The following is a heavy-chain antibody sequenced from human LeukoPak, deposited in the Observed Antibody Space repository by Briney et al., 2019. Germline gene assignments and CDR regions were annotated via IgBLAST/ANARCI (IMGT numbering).Heavy chain of an antibody. D-gene: IGHD1-26*01. CDR1: GYTFTSYG. CDR2: ISAYNGNT. J-gene: IGHJ4*02. V-gene: IGHV1-18*01. Sequence: ASVKVSCKASGYTFTSYGISWVRQAPGQGLEWMGWISAYNGNTNYAQKLQGRVTMTTDTSTGTAYMELRSLRSDDTAVYYCARDIVGATPTDYWGQGTLVTVSS. CDR3: ARDIVGATPTDY.